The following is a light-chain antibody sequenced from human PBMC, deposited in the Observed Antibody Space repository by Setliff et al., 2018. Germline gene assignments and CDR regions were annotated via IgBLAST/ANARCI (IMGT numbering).Light chain of an antibody. CDR2: ANT. CDR3: QSFDTSLSGPYV. Sequence: KRVTISCTGSSSNIGAGFHVHWYQQLPGTAPKLLIYANTNRPSGVPDRFSASKSGTSASLAITGLQAEDEADYYCQSFDTSLSGPYVFGTGTKVTVL. V-gene: IGLV1-40*01. J-gene: IGLJ1*01. CDR1: SSNIGAGFH.